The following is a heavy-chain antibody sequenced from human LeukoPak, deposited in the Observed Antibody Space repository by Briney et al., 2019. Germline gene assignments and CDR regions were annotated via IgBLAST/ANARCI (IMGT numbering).Heavy chain of an antibody. V-gene: IGHV3-23*01. D-gene: IGHD3-10*01. Sequence: GGSLRLSCEASGFTFGTHAMNWIRQTPGKGLEWLSVISGDVQTTTYASSVKGRFTISRDNSKNTLYLQMNSLRAEDTAVYYCAKDWSTMVRGVHDYWGQGTLVTVSS. CDR2: ISGDVQTT. CDR1: GFTFGTHA. J-gene: IGHJ4*02. CDR3: AKDWSTMVRGVHDY.